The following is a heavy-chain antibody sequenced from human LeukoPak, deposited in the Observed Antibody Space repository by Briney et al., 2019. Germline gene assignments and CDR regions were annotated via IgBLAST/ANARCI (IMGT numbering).Heavy chain of an antibody. J-gene: IGHJ4*02. CDR1: GFTFSTYS. Sequence: PGGSLRLSCAASGFTFSTYSMSWVRQAPGKGLEWVSAIRSNGENTYYADPVRGRFTISRDNSRGTLSLQMNSLRADDTAVYFCAILSWDGRGSFYWGQGTLVSVSS. D-gene: IGHD2/OR15-2a*01. CDR2: IRSNGENT. V-gene: IGHV3-23*01. CDR3: AILSWDGRGSFY.